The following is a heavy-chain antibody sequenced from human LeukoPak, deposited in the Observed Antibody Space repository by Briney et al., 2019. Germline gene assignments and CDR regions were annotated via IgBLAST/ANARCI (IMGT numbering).Heavy chain of an antibody. D-gene: IGHD4-11*01. CDR3: ARSLSDYSRFDY. CDR2: ISAYNGNT. J-gene: IGHJ4*02. Sequence: GASVKVSCKASGYTFISYGFSWVRQAPGQGLEWMGWISAYNGNTNYAQKLQGRVTMTTDTSTSTAYMELRSLRSDDTAVYYCARSLSDYSRFDYWGQGTLVTVSS. CDR1: GYTFISYG. V-gene: IGHV1-18*01.